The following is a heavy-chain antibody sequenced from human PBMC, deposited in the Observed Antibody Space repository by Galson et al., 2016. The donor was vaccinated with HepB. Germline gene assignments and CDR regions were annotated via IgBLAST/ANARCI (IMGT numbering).Heavy chain of an antibody. J-gene: IGHJ4*02. V-gene: IGHV3-23*01. CDR1: GLTFSSYA. Sequence: SLRLSCAASGLTFSSYAMSWVRQAPGKGLEWVSAISGSGASTYYADSVEGRLTISRDNSKNTLYLQMNSLRAEDTAVYYCVKGHNWNDVLDYWGQGTLVTVSS. D-gene: IGHD1-20*01. CDR3: VKGHNWNDVLDY. CDR2: ISGSGAST.